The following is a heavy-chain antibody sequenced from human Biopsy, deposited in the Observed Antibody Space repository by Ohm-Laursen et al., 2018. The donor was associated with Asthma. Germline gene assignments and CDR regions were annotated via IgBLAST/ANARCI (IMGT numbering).Heavy chain of an antibody. V-gene: IGHV1-69*13. CDR1: GGTFNTYV. Sequence: SVKVSCKSLGGTFNTYVVGWVRQAPGQGLEWMGGINSVFGTTTYPQKFQDRVTITADDSTSTVYMGLSSLRSEDTAVYYCARKAGSCISRTCYSLDFWGQGTLVTVSS. J-gene: IGHJ4*02. CDR3: ARKAGSCISRTCYSLDF. CDR2: INSVFGTT. D-gene: IGHD2-2*01.